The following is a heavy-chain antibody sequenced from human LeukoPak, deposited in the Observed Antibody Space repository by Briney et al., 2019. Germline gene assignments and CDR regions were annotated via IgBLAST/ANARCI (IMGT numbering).Heavy chain of an antibody. Sequence: SVKVSCKASGGTFSSYAISWVRQAPGQGLEWMGGIIPIFGTANYAQKFQGRVTITADESTSTAYMELSSLRSEDTAVYYCATDMEDTAMAPFDYWGQGTLVTVSS. D-gene: IGHD5-18*01. CDR1: GGTFSSYA. J-gene: IGHJ4*02. V-gene: IGHV1-69*13. CDR3: ATDMEDTAMAPFDY. CDR2: IIPIFGTA.